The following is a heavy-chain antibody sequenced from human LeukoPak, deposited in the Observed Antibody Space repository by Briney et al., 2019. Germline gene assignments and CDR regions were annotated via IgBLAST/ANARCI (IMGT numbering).Heavy chain of an antibody. J-gene: IGHJ4*02. D-gene: IGHD3-16*01. Sequence: SQTLSLTCAVSGASITTRSFYWSWLRQPAGKGLEWIGRIYTSGRIDYNPSLKSRVTISLDTSKNQFPLSLTSVTAADTAVYYCATDPGSPGGSPLDKWGQGTLVTVSS. CDR3: ATDPGSPGGSPLDK. V-gene: IGHV4-61*02. CDR2: IYTSGRI. CDR1: GASITTRSFY.